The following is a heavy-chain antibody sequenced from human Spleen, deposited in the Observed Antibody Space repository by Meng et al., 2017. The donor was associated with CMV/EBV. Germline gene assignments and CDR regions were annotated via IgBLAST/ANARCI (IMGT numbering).Heavy chain of an antibody. CDR2: ISSSSSYI. J-gene: IGHJ6*02. Sequence: GESLKISCVASGFTFSGYSMNWVRQAPGKGLEWVSSISSSSSYIYYADSVKGRFTISRDNAKNSLYLQMNSLRAEDTAVYYCARDKTPGYGMDVWGQGTTVTVSS. CDR3: ARDKTPGYGMDV. CDR1: GFTFSGYS. V-gene: IGHV3-21*01.